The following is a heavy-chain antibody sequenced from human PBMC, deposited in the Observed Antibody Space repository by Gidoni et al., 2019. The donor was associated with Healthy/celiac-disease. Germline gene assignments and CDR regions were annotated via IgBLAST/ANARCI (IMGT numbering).Heavy chain of an antibody. CDR2: ISSSSSYI. V-gene: IGHV3-21*01. D-gene: IGHD1-26*01. CDR3: ARTPRPKLSGSYQGADAFDI. CDR1: GFTFSSSS. J-gene: IGHJ3*02. Sequence: EVQLVESGGGLVKPGGSLRLSCAASGFTFSSSSMNWVRQAPGKGLEWVSSISSSSSYIYNEDSVKGRFTISRDNAKNSLYLQMNSLRAEDTAVYYCARTPRPKLSGSYQGADAFDIWGQGTMVTVSS.